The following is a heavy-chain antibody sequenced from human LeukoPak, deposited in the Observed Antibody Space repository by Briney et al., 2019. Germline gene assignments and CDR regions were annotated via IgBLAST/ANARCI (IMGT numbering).Heavy chain of an antibody. CDR1: GFTFSDFY. Sequence: GGSLRLSCAASGFTFSDFYMSWIRQAPGKGLESVSYISGSSSNTNYADSVKGRFTFSRDNAKNSLYLQMNSLRAEDTAVYYCTRHPAEGDYWGQGTLVTVSS. V-gene: IGHV3-11*03. J-gene: IGHJ4*02. D-gene: IGHD2-15*01. CDR3: TRHPAEGDY. CDR2: ISGSSSNT.